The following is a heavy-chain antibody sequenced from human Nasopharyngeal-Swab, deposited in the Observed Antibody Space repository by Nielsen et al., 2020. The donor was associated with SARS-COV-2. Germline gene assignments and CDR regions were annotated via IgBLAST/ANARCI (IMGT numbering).Heavy chain of an antibody. V-gene: IGHV4-31*02. J-gene: IGHJ4*02. CDR3: ATRRHGH. CDR2: IYYSGST. D-gene: IGHD3/OR15-3a*01. Sequence: PGKGLEWIGYIYYSGSTYYNPSLKSRVTISVDTSKNQFSLKLSSVTAADTAVYYCATRRHGHWGQGTLVTVSS.